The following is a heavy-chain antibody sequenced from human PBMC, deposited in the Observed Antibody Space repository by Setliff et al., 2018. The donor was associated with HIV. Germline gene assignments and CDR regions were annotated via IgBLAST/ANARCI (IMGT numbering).Heavy chain of an antibody. J-gene: IGHJ5*02. CDR1: GGSASNSRYY. CDR3: ASRTYYYDSNNFLREEGFDP. CDR2: IHYNEKT. D-gene: IGHD3-22*01. Sequence: KASETLSLTCTVSGGSASNSRYYWAWIRQPPGKGLEYIGSIHYNEKTYYNPSLKSRVTISIDTSKNQFSLNLTSVTAADTAVYYCASRTYYYDSNNFLREEGFDPWGQGTLVTVSS. V-gene: IGHV4-39*01.